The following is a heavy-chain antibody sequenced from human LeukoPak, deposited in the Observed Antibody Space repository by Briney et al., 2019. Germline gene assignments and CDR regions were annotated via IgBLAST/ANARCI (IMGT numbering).Heavy chain of an antibody. CDR1: GGSISSGDYY. J-gene: IGHJ4*02. CDR3: ARGVVYAESWDY. V-gene: IGHV4-30-4*08. CDR2: IYYSGST. Sequence: SETLSLTCTVSGGSISSGDYYWSWIRQPPGKGLEWIGYIYYSGSTYYNPSLKSRVTISVDTSKNQFSLKLSSVTAADTAVYYCARGVVYAESWDYWGQGTLVTVFS. D-gene: IGHD2-8*02.